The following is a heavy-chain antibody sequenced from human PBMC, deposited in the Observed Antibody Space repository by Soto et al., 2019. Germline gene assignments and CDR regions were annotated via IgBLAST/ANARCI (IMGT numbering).Heavy chain of an antibody. CDR3: ARELEGYYYYYYGMDV. V-gene: IGHV6-1*01. D-gene: IGHD1-1*01. CDR2: TYYRSKWYN. Sequence: SQTLSLTCAISGDSVSSNSAAWDWISQSPSRGLEWLGRTYYRSKWYNDYAVSVKSRITINPDTSKNQFSLQLNSVTPEDTAVYYCARELEGYYYYYYGMDVWGQGTTVTVS. J-gene: IGHJ6*02. CDR1: GDSVSSNSAA.